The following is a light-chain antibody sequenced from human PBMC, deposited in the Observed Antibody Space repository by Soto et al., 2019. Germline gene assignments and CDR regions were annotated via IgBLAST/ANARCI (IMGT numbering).Light chain of an antibody. CDR3: CSYAGSHIWV. CDR1: SSDVGGYDY. CDR2: DVT. V-gene: IGLV2-11*01. Sequence: QSALTQPRSVSGSPGQSVTMSCTGTSSDVGGYDYVSWYQHHPGKAPKLLIYDVTKRPSGVPDRFSGSKSGNTASLTISGLQAEDEGDYYCCSYAGSHIWVFGGGTKVTVL. J-gene: IGLJ3*02.